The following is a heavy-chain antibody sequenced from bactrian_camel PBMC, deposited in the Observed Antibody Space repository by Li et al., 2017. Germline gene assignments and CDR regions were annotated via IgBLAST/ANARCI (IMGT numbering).Heavy chain of an antibody. J-gene: IGHJ6*01. D-gene: IGHD3*01. V-gene: IGHV3S55*01. CDR2: LDSYAAA. Sequence: HVQLVESGGGSVQAGGSLRLSCRVYGLNLLNNCVAWFRQTPGKEREAVATLDSYAAARYANPVKGRFTISKDNAKTTLYLQMNSLKTEDTAVYYCAASEGDYCPEDPEQVDFDYWGQGTQVTVS. CDR1: GLNLLNNC. CDR3: AASEGDYCPEDPEQVDFDY.